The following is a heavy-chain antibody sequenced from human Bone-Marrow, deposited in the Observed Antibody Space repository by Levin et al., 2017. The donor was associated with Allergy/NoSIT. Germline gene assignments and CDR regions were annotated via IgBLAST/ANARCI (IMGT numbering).Heavy chain of an antibody. CDR1: GFPFTSFA. CDR3: AKYSDYSGSSSFDN. V-gene: IGHV3-23*01. Sequence: SCAASGFPFTSFAMAWVRQAPGRGLEWVSSTSGVGGATYYRDSVEGRFTIYRDNPKNTLYLHMSGLRGEDSALYYCAKYSDYSGSSSFDNWGQGALVTVSS. J-gene: IGHJ4*02. CDR2: TSGVGGAT. D-gene: IGHD6-6*01.